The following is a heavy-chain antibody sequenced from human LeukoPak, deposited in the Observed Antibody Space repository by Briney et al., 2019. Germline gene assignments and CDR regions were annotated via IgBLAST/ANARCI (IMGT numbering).Heavy chain of an antibody. J-gene: IGHJ6*02. CDR2: ISGNAVNI. CDR1: GFTFSSYA. Sequence: GASLRLSCAASGFTFSSYAMSWLRQAPGKGLEWVSGISGNAVNIFYADSVKGRFTISGDNSNNTLFLLMNSLRAEDTAVYYCAKRHFDWSTNYYYGMDVWGQGTTVTVSS. V-gene: IGHV3-23*01. D-gene: IGHD3-9*01. CDR3: AKRHFDWSTNYYYGMDV.